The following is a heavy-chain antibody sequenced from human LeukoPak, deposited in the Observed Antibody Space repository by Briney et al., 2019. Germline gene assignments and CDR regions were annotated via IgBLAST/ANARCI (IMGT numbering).Heavy chain of an antibody. CDR1: GLTFSDYP. J-gene: IGHJ4*02. CDR2: ISQNGDNI. Sequence: PGGSLRLSCEVSGLTFSDYPMHWVRQAPGKGLESVSAISQNGDNIYYVYSVKGRFTISRDNSKNTLYLQMGSLRPEDMAVYYCAREAPAGSYDYWGQGTLITVSS. D-gene: IGHD3-10*01. V-gene: IGHV3-64*01. CDR3: AREAPAGSYDY.